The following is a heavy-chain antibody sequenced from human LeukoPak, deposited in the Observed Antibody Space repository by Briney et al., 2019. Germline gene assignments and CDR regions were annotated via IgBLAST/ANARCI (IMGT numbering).Heavy chain of an antibody. J-gene: IGHJ4*02. D-gene: IGHD3-22*01. Sequence: PGGSLRLSCAASGFPFSGYWMDWVRQAPGKGMEWVANINQDGSTQYYAASVKGRFTISRDNAKSSLYLQMNILRAEDTAVYYCAKDRTLYSSGYFDYWGQGTLVTVSS. CDR1: GFPFSGYW. V-gene: IGHV3-7*01. CDR2: INQDGSTQ. CDR3: AKDRTLYSSGYFDY.